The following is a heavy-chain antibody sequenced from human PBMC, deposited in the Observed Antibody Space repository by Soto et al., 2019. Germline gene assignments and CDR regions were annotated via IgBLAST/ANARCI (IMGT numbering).Heavy chain of an antibody. CDR2: INPNSGGT. CDR3: ARDLRGMVRGVIIPYYYYYGMDV. CDR1: GYTFPGYY. J-gene: IGHJ6*02. V-gene: IGHV1-2*02. D-gene: IGHD3-10*01. Sequence: ASGKVSCKASGYTFPGYYMHWVRQAPGQGLEWMGWINPNSGGTNYAQKFQGRVTMTRDTSISTAYMELSRLRSDDTAVYYCARDLRGMVRGVIIPYYYYYGMDVWGQGTTVTVSS.